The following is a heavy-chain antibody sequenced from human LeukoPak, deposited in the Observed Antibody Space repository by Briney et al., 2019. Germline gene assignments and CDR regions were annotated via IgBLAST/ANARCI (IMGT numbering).Heavy chain of an antibody. CDR2: ISGSGGSA. V-gene: IGHV3-23*01. CDR3: AKSLWSGLGYYYYGMDV. D-gene: IGHD3-3*01. J-gene: IGHJ6*02. Sequence: PGASLRLSCAASGFTFSSYAMSWVRQAPGKGLEWVSAISGSGGSAYYADSVKGRFTISRDNSKNTLYLQMNSLRAEDTAVYYCAKSLWSGLGYYYYGMDVWGQGTTVTVSS. CDR1: GFTFSSYA.